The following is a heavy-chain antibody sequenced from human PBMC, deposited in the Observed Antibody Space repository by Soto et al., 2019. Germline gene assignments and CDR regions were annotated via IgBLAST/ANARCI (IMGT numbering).Heavy chain of an antibody. J-gene: IGHJ4*02. Sequence: QVQLVQSGAEVKKPGASVKVSCKASGYTFTSYGISWVRQAPGQGLEWMGWISAYNGNTNYAQKLQGRVTINTDTSTSTAYMELRSLRSDDTAVYYCARDRYDFWSGYPWFDYWGQGTLVTVSS. CDR2: ISAYNGNT. V-gene: IGHV1-18*04. CDR3: ARDRYDFWSGYPWFDY. D-gene: IGHD3-3*01. CDR1: GYTFTSYG.